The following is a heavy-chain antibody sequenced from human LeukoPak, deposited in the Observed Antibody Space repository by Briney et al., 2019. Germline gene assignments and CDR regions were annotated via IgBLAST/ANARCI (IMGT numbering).Heavy chain of an antibody. V-gene: IGHV3-48*03. CDR1: GFTFSTYN. Sequence: GGSLRLSCAASGFTFSTYNMNWVRQTPGKGLEWVSHISTSGGTTYYADSVKGRFTISRDNAKNSLYLRMNSLRPEDTAVYYCAGAGFDYWGQGTLVTVSS. CDR2: ISTSGGTT. J-gene: IGHJ4*02. D-gene: IGHD4/OR15-4a*01. CDR3: AGAGFDY.